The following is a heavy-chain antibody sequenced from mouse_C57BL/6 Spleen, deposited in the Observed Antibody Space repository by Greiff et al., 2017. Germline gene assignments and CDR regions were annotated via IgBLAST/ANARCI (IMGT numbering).Heavy chain of an antibody. Sequence: VQVVESGAELVKPGASVKLSCKASGYTFTEYTIHWVKQRSGQGLEWIGWFYPGSGSIKYNEKFKDKATLTADKSSSTVYMELSRLTSEDSAVYFCARHGAYSNYVRGFDYWGQGTTLTVSS. V-gene: IGHV1-62-2*01. CDR1: GYTFTEYT. CDR3: ARHGAYSNYVRGFDY. J-gene: IGHJ2*01. CDR2: FYPGSGSI. D-gene: IGHD2-5*01.